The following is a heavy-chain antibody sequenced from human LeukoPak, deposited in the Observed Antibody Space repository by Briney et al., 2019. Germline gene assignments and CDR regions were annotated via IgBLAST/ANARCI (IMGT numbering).Heavy chain of an antibody. CDR3: SREARRYCTSTTCYMDFFFDY. D-gene: IGHD2-2*02. V-gene: IGHV4-4*07. CDR2: IHSSGSS. Sequence: SETLSLTCDVSGGSVSDNHWSWIRRAAGKGLEWVGRIHSSGSSSYNRSLKRRVNFSIETSKKELALKKRYMTAAYTAVYYCSREARRYCTSTTCYMDFFFDYWGQGTLVTVSS. CDR1: GGSVSDNH. J-gene: IGHJ4*02.